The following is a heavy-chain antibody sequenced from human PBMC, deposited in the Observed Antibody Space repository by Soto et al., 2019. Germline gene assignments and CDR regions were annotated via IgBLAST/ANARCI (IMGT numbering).Heavy chain of an antibody. Sequence: PGEALKISWKGSGYSFTSYWISWVREMPGKGVEWMGRSDPSDSYTNYSPSFQGHVTISADTSISTAYLQWSSLKASDTAMYYCASLSMITFGGAVNWFDPWGQGTLVTVSS. CDR1: GYSFTSYW. V-gene: IGHV5-10-1*01. J-gene: IGHJ5*02. D-gene: IGHD3-16*01. CDR3: ASLSMITFGGAVNWFDP. CDR2: SDPSDSYT.